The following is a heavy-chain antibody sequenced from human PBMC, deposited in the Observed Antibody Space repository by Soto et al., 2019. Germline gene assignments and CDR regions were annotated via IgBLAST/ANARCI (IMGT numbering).Heavy chain of an antibody. J-gene: IGHJ4*02. CDR1: GFTFSSYG. D-gene: IGHD3-16*01. V-gene: IGHV3-30*18. CDR2: ISYDGSKK. CDR3: AKPGIEGGGTVMPWNHFDY. Sequence: PGGSLRLSCAASGFTFSSYGMHWVRQAPGKGLEWVAVISYDGSKKYYADSVKGRFTISRDNSKNTLYLQMNSLRAEDTAVYYCAKPGIEGGGTVMPWNHFDYWGQGTLVTVSS.